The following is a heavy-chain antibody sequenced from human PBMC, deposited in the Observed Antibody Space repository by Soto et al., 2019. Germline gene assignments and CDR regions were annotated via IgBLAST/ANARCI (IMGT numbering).Heavy chain of an antibody. CDR3: ARGYDSFDS. Sequence: GGSLRLSCAASGFTFSSYTMNWVRQAPGKGLEWASSISSSSNYIYYADSVKGRFTISRDNAKNSLYLQMNSLRAEDTAVYYCARGYDSFDSWGQGTPVTVSS. D-gene: IGHD3-22*01. J-gene: IGHJ4*02. CDR1: GFTFSSYT. CDR2: ISSSSNYI. V-gene: IGHV3-21*01.